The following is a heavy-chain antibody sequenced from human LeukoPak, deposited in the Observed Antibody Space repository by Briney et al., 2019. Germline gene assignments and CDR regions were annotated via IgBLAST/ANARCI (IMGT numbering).Heavy chain of an antibody. J-gene: IGHJ4*02. D-gene: IGHD5-24*01. CDR2: INHSGST. CDR3: ARAARRDGYNFGLDY. CDR1: GGSFSGYY. Sequence: SETLSLTCAVYGGSFSGYYWSWIRQPPGKGLEWIGEINHSGSTNYNPSLKGRVTISVDTSKNQFSLKLSSVTAADTAVYYCARAARRDGYNFGLDYWGQGTLVTVSS. V-gene: IGHV4-34*01.